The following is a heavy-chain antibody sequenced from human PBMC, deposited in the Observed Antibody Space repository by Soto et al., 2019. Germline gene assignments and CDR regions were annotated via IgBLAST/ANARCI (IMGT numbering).Heavy chain of an antibody. CDR2: IYHSGST. J-gene: IGHJ5*02. D-gene: IGHD5-12*01. V-gene: IGHV4-30-2*01. Sequence: QLQLQESGSGLVKPSQTLSLTCAVSGGSISSGGYSWSWIRQPPGKGLEWIGYIYHSGSTYYNPSLKSRVTISVDRSKNQFSLKLSSVTAADTAVYYCARGHSGYDWRWGWFDPWGREPWSPSPQ. CDR3: ARGHSGYDWRWGWFDP. CDR1: GGSISSGGYS.